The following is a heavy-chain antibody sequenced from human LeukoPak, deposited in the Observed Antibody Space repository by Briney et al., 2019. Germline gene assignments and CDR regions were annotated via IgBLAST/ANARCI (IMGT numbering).Heavy chain of an antibody. CDR1: GGTFSSYA. CDR3: ARAITHLGYCSGGSCPYYFDY. CDR2: IIPIFGTA. J-gene: IGHJ4*02. D-gene: IGHD2-15*01. Sequence: GSSVKVSCKASGGTFSSYAISWVRQAPGQGLEWMGGIIPIFGTANYAQKFQGRVTITADESTSTAYMELSSLRSEDTAVYYCARAITHLGYCSGGSCPYYFDYWGQGTLVTVSS. V-gene: IGHV1-69*01.